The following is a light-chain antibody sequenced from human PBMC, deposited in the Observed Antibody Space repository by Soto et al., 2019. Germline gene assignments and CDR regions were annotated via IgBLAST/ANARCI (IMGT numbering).Light chain of an antibody. CDR2: GAS. CDR3: QQYNNWPPT. V-gene: IGKV3-15*01. Sequence: EIVMTQSPATLSVSPGESTSLSCRASQGVRSNIAWYQQQFGQAPRLLIYGASTRATGVPARFSGSGSGTEFTFTISSLQSEDFAVYYCQQYNNWPPTFGQGTKVDIK. J-gene: IGKJ1*01. CDR1: QGVRSN.